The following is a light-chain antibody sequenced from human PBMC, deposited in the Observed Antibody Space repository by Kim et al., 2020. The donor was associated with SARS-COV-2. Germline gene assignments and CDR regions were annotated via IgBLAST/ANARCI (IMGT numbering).Light chain of an antibody. CDR1: QSISSY. Sequence: DIQMTQSPSSLSASVGDRVTITCRASQSISSYLNWYQQKPGKAPKLLIYETSSLQSGVPSRFSGSESGTDFTLTISSLQPEDFAAYYCQQSFTTPYTFGQGTKLEIK. V-gene: IGKV1-39*01. CDR3: QQSFTTPYT. J-gene: IGKJ2*01. CDR2: ETS.